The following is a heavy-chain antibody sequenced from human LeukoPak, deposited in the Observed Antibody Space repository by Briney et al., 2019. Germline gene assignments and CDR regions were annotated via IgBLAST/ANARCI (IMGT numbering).Heavy chain of an antibody. CDR3: AKPSAAYYDIASD. J-gene: IGHJ4*02. CDR2: ISSSSSYI. V-gene: IGHV3-21*01. Sequence: GSLRLSCAASGFTFSSYSMNWVRHAPGKGLEWVSSISSSSSYIYYADSVKGRFTISRDNAKNSLYLQMNSLRAEDTAVYYCAKPSAAYYDIASDWGQGTLVTVSS. D-gene: IGHD3-9*01. CDR1: GFTFSSYS.